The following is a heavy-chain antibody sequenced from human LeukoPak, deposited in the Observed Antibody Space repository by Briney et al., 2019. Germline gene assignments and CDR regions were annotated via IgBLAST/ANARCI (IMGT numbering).Heavy chain of an antibody. CDR3: ARGRLGYFDL. CDR2: IWYDGSNK. Sequence: GRSLRLSCAASGFTFSTSGMHWVRQAPGKGLEWVAVIWYDGSNKHYAESVKGRFSISRDNSKSTLYLQMNSLRAEDTAVYYCARGRLGYFDLWGRGSLATVSS. V-gene: IGHV3-33*01. CDR1: GFTFSTSG. J-gene: IGHJ2*01. D-gene: IGHD1-26*01.